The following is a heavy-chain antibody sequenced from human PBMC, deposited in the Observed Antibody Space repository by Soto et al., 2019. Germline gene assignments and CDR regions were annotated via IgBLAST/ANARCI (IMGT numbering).Heavy chain of an antibody. J-gene: IGHJ5*02. CDR1: GGSISSSSSN. CDR2: IYETGST. V-gene: IGHV4-39*01. Sequence: SETLSLTCTVSGGSISSSSSNWGWIRQPPGKEREWMGAIYETGSTYSNPSLKSRATIYVDTSMEQYSLRMSSRTAADTATYYCVRLTSRISAASSGKSNWLVPWGPGILVTVSS. D-gene: IGHD6-25*01. CDR3: VRLTSRISAASSGKSNWLVP.